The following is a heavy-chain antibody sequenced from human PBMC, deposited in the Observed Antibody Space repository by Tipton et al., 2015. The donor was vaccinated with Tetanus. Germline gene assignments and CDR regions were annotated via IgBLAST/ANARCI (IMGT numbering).Heavy chain of an antibody. CDR3: ARALIEAAGDYGDY. Sequence: QLVQSGAEVKKPGASVRVSCKASGYTFTDYYIHWVRQTPRQGLEWLGWIKPSSGATKYAQMFQGRVTLTRDTSISTAYMELSSLTSDDTAVYYCARALIEAAGDYGDYWGQGTLVTVSS. V-gene: IGHV1-2*02. CDR1: GYTFTDYY. CDR2: IKPSSGAT. D-gene: IGHD6-13*01. J-gene: IGHJ4*02.